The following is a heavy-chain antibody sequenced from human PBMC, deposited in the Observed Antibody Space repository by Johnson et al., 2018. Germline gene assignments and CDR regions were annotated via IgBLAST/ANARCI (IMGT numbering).Heavy chain of an antibody. CDR2: IGTAGDT. CDR1: GFTFSSYD. V-gene: IGHV3-13*01. CDR3: ARDKGGEASAPNYVGD. J-gene: IGHJ4*02. D-gene: IGHD3-16*01. Sequence: VQLVESGGDLVQPGGSLRLSCAASGFTFSSYDMHWVRQATGKGLEWVSAIGTAGDTYYPGSVKGRFTISRDNSKKTVYRQMHSLRLEDTAVYYRARDKGGEASAPNYVGDWGQGTLVTVSA.